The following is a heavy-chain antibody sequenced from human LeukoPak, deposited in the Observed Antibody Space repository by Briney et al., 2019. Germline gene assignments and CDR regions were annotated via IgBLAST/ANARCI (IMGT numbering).Heavy chain of an antibody. CDR1: GFTFSSYS. CDR2: ISRSSSTI. V-gene: IGHV3-48*01. J-gene: IGHJ6*03. D-gene: IGHD5-18*01. Sequence: PGGSLTLSCAASGFTFSSYSMNWVRQAPGKGLEWVSYISRSSSTIYYADSVQGRSTNSRDNAKNSLYLQMNSLRAEDTAVYYSASSPRGYSYGVGYYYYMDVWGKGTTVTVSS. CDR3: ASSPRGYSYGVGYYYYMDV.